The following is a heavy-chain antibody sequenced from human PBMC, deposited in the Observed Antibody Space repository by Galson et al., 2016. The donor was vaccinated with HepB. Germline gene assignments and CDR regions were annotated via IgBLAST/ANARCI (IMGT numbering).Heavy chain of an antibody. CDR3: ASAFRDFAVAADFDY. CDR1: GDSINRSTYY. CDR2: IYYTESS. Sequence: SETLSLTCTVSGDSINRSTYYWGWIRQPPGKGLEWIGNIYYTESSYYKPSLKSRVTISVDTSKNQFSMTLNSVTAADTAVYYCASAFRDFAVAADFDYWGQGTPVIVSS. D-gene: IGHD2-15*01. V-gene: IGHV4-39*01. J-gene: IGHJ4*02.